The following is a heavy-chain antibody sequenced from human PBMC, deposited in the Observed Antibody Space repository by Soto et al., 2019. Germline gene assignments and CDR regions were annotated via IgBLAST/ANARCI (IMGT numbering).Heavy chain of an antibody. CDR3: ASTEDFFDY. Sequence: SETLSLTCSVSGVSLTSGTYYWSWIRQHPGKGLEWIGNIFYSGSTDYNPSLKSRVNISVDTSKNQFAPKLSSVAAADTAVYYCASTEDFFDYWGQGTLVTVSS. V-gene: IGHV4-31*03. CDR1: GVSLTSGTYY. CDR2: IFYSGST. J-gene: IGHJ4*02.